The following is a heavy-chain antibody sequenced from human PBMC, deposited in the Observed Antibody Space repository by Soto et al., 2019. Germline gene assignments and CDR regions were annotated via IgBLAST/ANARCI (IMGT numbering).Heavy chain of an antibody. V-gene: IGHV1-18*01. D-gene: IGHD3-10*01. CDR3: ASVVGYGSGSRHFDN. CDR2: SVADSGNT. CDR1: GYTFSTYG. Sequence: QVQLGQSGAEVTKPGASVRVSCKTSGYTFSTYGVRWVRQAPGQGLEWIGWSVADSGNTVYAQKFQGTVTVATNRSTNTAYMELMSLRADDTALYYCASVVGYGSGSRHFDNWGQGTLVTVSS. J-gene: IGHJ4*02.